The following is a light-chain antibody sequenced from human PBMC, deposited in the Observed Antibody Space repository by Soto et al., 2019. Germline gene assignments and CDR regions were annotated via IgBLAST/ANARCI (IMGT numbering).Light chain of an antibody. V-gene: IGKV3-20*01. Sequence: EIVLTQSPATLSLSPGERATLSCRASQSVSKYLAWYQQKPGQAPRLLIYNASNRATGIPVRFSGSGSGTDFTLTISRLEPEDFAVYYCQQYGSSPWTFGQGTKVDIK. CDR2: NAS. CDR1: QSVSKY. CDR3: QQYGSSPWT. J-gene: IGKJ1*01.